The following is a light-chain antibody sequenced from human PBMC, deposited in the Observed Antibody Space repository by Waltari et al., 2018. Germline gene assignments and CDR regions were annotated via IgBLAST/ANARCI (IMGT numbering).Light chain of an antibody. CDR1: QSISSW. CDR2: GPS. V-gene: IGKV1-5*03. J-gene: IGKJ2*01. Sequence: DIQMTQSPSTLSASVGDRVTITCRASQSISSWLAWYQQKPGKAPKLLIYGPSNLQIGVPSRFSGSGSGTEFTLTISSPQPDDFAVYYCQQYKTYPHTFGQGTRLEIK. CDR3: QQYKTYPHT.